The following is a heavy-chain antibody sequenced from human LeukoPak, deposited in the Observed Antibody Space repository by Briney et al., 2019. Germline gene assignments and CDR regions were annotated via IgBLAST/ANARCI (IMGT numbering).Heavy chain of an antibody. CDR3: SRMSPDY. V-gene: IGHV3-23*01. CDR2: ISGSGDST. J-gene: IGHJ4*02. Sequence: GGSLRLSCAASGFTFSSYAISWVSQAPGKGLGWVSFISGSGDSTYYVGSVKGWFTISRDNSKNTLYLQMNSLRAEDTAVYYCSRMSPDYWGQGTLVTVSS. CDR1: GFTFSSYA.